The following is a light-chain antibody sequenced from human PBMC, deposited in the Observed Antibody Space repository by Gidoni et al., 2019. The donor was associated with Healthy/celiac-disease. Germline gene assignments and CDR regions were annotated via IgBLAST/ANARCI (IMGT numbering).Light chain of an antibody. V-gene: IGLV3-21*04. CDR1: NSGSKS. Sequence: SYVLTPPPSVSVAPGKTARITCGGNNSGSKSVHWYQQKPGQAPVLVIYYDSDRPSGIPERFSGSNSGNTATLTISRVEAGDEADYYCQVWDSSSVLEVFGTGTKVTVL. J-gene: IGLJ1*01. CDR3: QVWDSSSVLEV. CDR2: YDS.